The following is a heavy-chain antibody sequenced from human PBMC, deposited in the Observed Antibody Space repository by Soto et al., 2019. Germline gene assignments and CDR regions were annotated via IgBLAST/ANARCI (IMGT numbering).Heavy chain of an antibody. CDR2: IYYSGST. Sequence: QVQLQESGPGLVKPSQTLSLTCTVSGGSISSGGYYWSWIRQHPGKGLEWIGNIYYSGSTYYNPSLKSRVTMSVDTSENQFSLRLSSVTAADTAVYYCARKDSGYEDYMDVWGKGTKVNVYS. D-gene: IGHD5-12*01. J-gene: IGHJ6*03. CDR1: GGSISSGGYY. V-gene: IGHV4-31*03. CDR3: ARKDSGYEDYMDV.